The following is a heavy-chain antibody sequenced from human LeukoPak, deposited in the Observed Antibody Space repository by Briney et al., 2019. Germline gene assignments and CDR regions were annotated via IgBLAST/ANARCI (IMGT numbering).Heavy chain of an antibody. CDR2: INPNSGGT. D-gene: IGHD6-19*01. CDR1: GYTFTGYY. Sequence: GASVKVSCKASGYTFTGYYMHWVRQAPGQGLEWMGWINPNSGGTNYAQKLQGRVTMTRGTSISTTYMELSRLRSDDTAVYYCARDSGGIAVAGTGLSWFDPWGQGTLVTVSS. J-gene: IGHJ5*02. CDR3: ARDSGGIAVAGTGLSWFDP. V-gene: IGHV1-2*02.